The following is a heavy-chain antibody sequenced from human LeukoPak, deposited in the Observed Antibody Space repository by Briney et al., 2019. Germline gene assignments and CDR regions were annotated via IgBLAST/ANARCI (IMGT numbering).Heavy chain of an antibody. Sequence: GGSLRLSCAASGFTFGSYAMHWVRQAPGKGLEWVAVISYDGSNKYYADSVKGRFTISRDNSKNTLYLQMNSLRAEDTAVYYCARVATVTHDAFDIWGRGTMVTVSS. J-gene: IGHJ3*02. CDR2: ISYDGSNK. V-gene: IGHV3-30-3*01. CDR3: ARVATVTHDAFDI. D-gene: IGHD4-17*01. CDR1: GFTFGSYA.